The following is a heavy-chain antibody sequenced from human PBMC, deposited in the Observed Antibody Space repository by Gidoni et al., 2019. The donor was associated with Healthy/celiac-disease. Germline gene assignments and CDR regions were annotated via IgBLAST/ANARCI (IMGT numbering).Heavy chain of an antibody. CDR2: ISAYNGNT. CDR3: ARNGGDIVVVPAAIPAEYGMDV. Sequence: QVQLVQSGAEVKKPGASVTVSCKASGYPFTSYGISWVRQAPGQGLEWMGWISAYNGNTNYEQKLQGRVTMTKDTSTRKAYMELRSLRSDDTAVYYCARNGGDIVVVPAAIPAEYGMDVWGKGTTVTVSS. V-gene: IGHV1-18*01. J-gene: IGHJ6*04. CDR1: GYPFTSYG. D-gene: IGHD2-2*01.